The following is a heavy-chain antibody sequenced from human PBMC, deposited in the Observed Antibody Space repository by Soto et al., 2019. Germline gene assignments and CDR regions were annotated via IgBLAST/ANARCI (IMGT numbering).Heavy chain of an antibody. V-gene: IGHV1-69*06. Sequence: GASVKVSCKASGGTFSSYAISWVRQAPGQGLEWMGGIIPIFGTANYAQKFQGRVTITADKSTSTAYMELSSLRSEDTAVYYCARGARDYDILTERNWFDPWGQGTLVTVSS. D-gene: IGHD3-9*01. CDR3: ARGARDYDILTERNWFDP. CDR2: IIPIFGTA. J-gene: IGHJ5*02. CDR1: GGTFSSYA.